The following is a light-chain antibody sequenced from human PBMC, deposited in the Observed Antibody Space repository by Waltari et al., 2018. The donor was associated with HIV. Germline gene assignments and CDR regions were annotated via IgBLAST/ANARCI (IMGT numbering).Light chain of an antibody. Sequence: QSVLTQPPSVSAAPGQQVTISCSGSSSTIWRHDVSWYQQLPGAAPKLLIHDNTERPSGIPDRFSGSKSGTSATLGITGLQTGDEADYYCGTWDSSLGGWVFGGGTKLAVL. J-gene: IGLJ3*02. CDR1: SSTIWRHD. CDR3: GTWDSSLGGWV. CDR2: DNT. V-gene: IGLV1-51*01.